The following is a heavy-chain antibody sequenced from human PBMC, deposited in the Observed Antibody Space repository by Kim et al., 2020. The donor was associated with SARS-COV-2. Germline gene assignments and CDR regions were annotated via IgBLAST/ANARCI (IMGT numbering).Heavy chain of an antibody. CDR1: RFTFSRYA. CDR3: ARESGSGTFYGVYYAT. J-gene: IGHJ5*02. V-gene: IGHV3-23*01. Sequence: GGSLRLSCAASRFTFSRYAMSWVRQAPGTGLEWVSGITANGDAYYADSVKGRFTISRDNSKNTLYLQMNILRTEDTALYYCARESGSGTFYGVYYATWGQGTLVAVSS. CDR2: ITANGDA. D-gene: IGHD2-8*01.